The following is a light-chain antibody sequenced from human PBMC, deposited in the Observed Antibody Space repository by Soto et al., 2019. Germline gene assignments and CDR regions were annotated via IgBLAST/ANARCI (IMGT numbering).Light chain of an antibody. CDR2: GAS. CDR1: QSFTSGY. J-gene: IGKJ1*01. Sequence: EIVLTQSPGTLSLSPVERATLSCRSSQSFTSGYLAWYQQKPGQAPRLLLYGASRRATGVPDRFSGSEAETDFTLTISGLEPEDFAVYYCQQYDSSPRTFGQGTKVDIK. V-gene: IGKV3-20*01. CDR3: QQYDSSPRT.